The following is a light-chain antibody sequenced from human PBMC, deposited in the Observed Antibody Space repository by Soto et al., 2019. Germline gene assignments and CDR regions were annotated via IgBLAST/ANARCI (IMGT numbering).Light chain of an antibody. Sequence: ETVLTQSPGTLSLSPGERATLSCRASQSVSRNNLVWYQQRPGQPPRLLIYGASSRATGIPDRFSGSGSGTDFSLTISSLQSEDSAVYYCHQYNSWPRGTFGPGTKVEIK. CDR1: QSVSRNN. V-gene: IGKV3-20*01. CDR2: GAS. J-gene: IGKJ3*01. CDR3: HQYNSWPRGT.